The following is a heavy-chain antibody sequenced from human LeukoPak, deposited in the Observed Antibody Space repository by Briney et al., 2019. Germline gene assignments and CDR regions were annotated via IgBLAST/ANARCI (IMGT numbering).Heavy chain of an antibody. D-gene: IGHD1-26*01. CDR2: INTNTGNP. CDR3: ARAQRGWWELPDWYFDL. V-gene: IGHV7-4-1*02. Sequence: ASVKVSCKASGYTFTSYAMNWVRQAPGQGLEWMGWINTNTGNPTYAQGFTGRFVFSLDTSVSTAYLQISSLKAEDTAVYYCARAQRGWWELPDWYFDLWGRGTLVTVSS. CDR1: GYTFTSYA. J-gene: IGHJ2*01.